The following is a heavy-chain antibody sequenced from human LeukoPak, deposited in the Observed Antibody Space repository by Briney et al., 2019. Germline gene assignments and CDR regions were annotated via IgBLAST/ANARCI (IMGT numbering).Heavy chain of an antibody. D-gene: IGHD4-17*01. CDR3: ARDIRFQWGYGDYVWLREYYYYYGMDV. J-gene: IGHJ6*02. Sequence: GGSLRLSCAASGFTVSSNYMSWVRQAPGKGLEWVSYVSSSSSTIYYADSVKGRFTISRDNAKNSLYLQMNSLRAEDTAVYYCARDIRFQWGYGDYVWLREYYYYYGMDVWGQGTTVTVSS. CDR2: VSSSSSTI. CDR1: GFTVSSNY. V-gene: IGHV3-48*04.